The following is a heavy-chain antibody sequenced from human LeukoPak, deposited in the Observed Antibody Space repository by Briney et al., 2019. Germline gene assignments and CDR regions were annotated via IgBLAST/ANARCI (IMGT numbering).Heavy chain of an antibody. CDR2: ISYDGSNK. CDR3: AIGRIAGYFDY. Sequence: PGGSLRLSCAASGFTFSSYAMHWVRQAPGKGLEWVAVISYDGSNKYYADSVKGRFTISRDNSKNTLYLQMNGLRAEDTAVYYCAIGRIAGYFDYWGQGTLVTVSS. V-gene: IGHV3-30*04. J-gene: IGHJ4*02. D-gene: IGHD6-13*01. CDR1: GFTFSSYA.